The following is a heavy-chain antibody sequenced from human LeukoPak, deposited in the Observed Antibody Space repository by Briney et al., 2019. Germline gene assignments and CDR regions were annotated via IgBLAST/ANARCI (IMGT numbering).Heavy chain of an antibody. CDR3: AKSMIAVVEDGFDI. V-gene: IGHV1-46*01. CDR1: GYTFTNYD. CDR2: INPSGGST. D-gene: IGHD3-22*01. J-gene: IGHJ3*02. Sequence: ASVKVSCKASGYTFTNYDINWVRQAPGQGLECMGIINPSGGSTSYAQKFQGRVTMTRDMSTSTVYMELSSLRAEDTALYYCAKSMIAVVEDGFDIWGQGTMVTVSS.